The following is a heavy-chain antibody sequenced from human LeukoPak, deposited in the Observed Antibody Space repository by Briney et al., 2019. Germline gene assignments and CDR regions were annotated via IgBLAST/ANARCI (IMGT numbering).Heavy chain of an antibody. D-gene: IGHD5-12*01. CDR3: VRGKVATTIDY. CDR2: IYYSGST. Sequence: SQTLSLTCTVSGGSISSGGYYWSWIRQHPGKGLEWIGYIYYSGSTYYNPSLKSRVTISVDTSKNQFSLKLSSVTAADTAVYYCVRGKVATTIDYWGQGTLVTVSS. V-gene: IGHV4-31*03. J-gene: IGHJ4*02. CDR1: GGSISSGGYY.